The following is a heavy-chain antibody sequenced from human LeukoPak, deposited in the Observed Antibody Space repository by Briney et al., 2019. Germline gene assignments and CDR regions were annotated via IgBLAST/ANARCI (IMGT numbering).Heavy chain of an antibody. D-gene: IGHD3-3*01. V-gene: IGHV3-49*03. CDR3: TRSRGYGRFFNWFDP. CDR2: IRSKAYGGTT. J-gene: IGHJ5*02. Sequence: PGGSLRLSCTASGFTFGDYAMSWFRQAPGKGLEWVGFIRSKAYGGTTGYAASVKGRFTISRDDSKSIAYLQMNSLKTEDTAVYYCTRSRGYGRFFNWFDPWGQGTLVTVSS. CDR1: GFTFGDYA.